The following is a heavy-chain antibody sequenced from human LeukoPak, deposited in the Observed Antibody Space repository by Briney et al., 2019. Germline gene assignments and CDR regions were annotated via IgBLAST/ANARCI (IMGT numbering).Heavy chain of an antibody. D-gene: IGHD2-15*01. V-gene: IGHV4-39*07. CDR1: GGSISTSSYY. Sequence: SETLSLTCTVSGGSISTSSYYWGWVRQPPGKGLEWIGNIFYSGSTYYSPSLKSRVTISLDTSRNQFSLKLNSVTAADTAVYYCARSVEGYCRGGSCYYYSYYMDVWGKGTTVTVSS. J-gene: IGHJ6*03. CDR2: IFYSGST. CDR3: ARSVEGYCRGGSCYYYSYYMDV.